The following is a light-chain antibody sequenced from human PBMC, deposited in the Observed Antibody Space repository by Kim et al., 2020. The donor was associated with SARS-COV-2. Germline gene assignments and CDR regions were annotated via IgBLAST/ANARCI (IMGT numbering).Light chain of an antibody. V-gene: IGLV3-25*03. CDR1: AWPKQY. CDR3: QSADSSSGV. CDR2: KDG. J-gene: IGLJ3*02. Sequence: PHQPSSITCSGDAWPKQYAYWYQQKPGQAPVLVLYKDGERPSGIPKRFSGASSGTTVTFTISGVQAEDEADYYCQSADSSSGVFGGGTQLTVL.